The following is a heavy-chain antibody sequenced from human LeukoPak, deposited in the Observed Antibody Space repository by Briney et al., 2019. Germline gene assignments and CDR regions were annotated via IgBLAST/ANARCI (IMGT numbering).Heavy chain of an antibody. CDR1: GFTFSSYA. Sequence: PGGPLRLSCAASGFTFSSYAMSWVRQAPGKGLEWVSAISGSGGSTYYADSVKGRFTISRDNSKNTLYLQMNSLRAEDTAVYYCAKDPTYDFWSGYDDNWFDPWGQGTLVTVSS. CDR3: AKDPTYDFWSGYDDNWFDP. J-gene: IGHJ5*02. D-gene: IGHD3-3*01. V-gene: IGHV3-23*01. CDR2: ISGSGGST.